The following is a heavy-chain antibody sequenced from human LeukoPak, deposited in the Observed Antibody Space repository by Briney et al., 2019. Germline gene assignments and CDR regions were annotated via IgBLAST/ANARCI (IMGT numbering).Heavy chain of an antibody. CDR2: INPIFGTA. Sequence: SVTVSCKASGGTFSRDAISWVRQAPGQGLEWMGGINPIFGTAKYAQKFQGRVTITADESTSTAYMALSSLGSEDTAVYYCARVSDCSSTSCLSYYFDYWGQGTLVTVSS. CDR3: ARVSDCSSTSCLSYYFDY. J-gene: IGHJ4*02. V-gene: IGHV1-69*13. D-gene: IGHD2-2*01. CDR1: GGTFSRDA.